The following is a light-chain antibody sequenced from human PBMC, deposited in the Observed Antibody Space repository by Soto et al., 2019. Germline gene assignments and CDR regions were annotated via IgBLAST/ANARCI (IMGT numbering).Light chain of an antibody. CDR2: GAS. Sequence: DIVMTQTPLSLPVTPGEPASISCRSSQSLLDSDDGNTYLDWYQQKPGQSPRLLIYGASSRATGIPDRFSGRGSGTDFTLTISSLQSEDFAVYYCQQYNEWPQWTFGQGTKVDIK. V-gene: IGKV2-40*01. CDR3: QQYNEWPQWT. J-gene: IGKJ1*01. CDR1: QSLLDSDDGNTY.